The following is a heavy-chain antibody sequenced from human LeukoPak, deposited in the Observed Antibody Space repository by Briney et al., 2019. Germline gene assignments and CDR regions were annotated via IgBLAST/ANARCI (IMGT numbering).Heavy chain of an antibody. D-gene: IGHD1-14*01. CDR1: GFTFSSYG. Sequence: PGGSLRLSCAASGFTFSSYGMHWVRQAPGKGLEWVAFIRYDGSNKYYADSVKGRFTISRDNAKNSLYLQMNSLRAEDTAVYYCARAAGRYWGQGTLVTVSS. CDR3: ARAAGRY. V-gene: IGHV3-30*02. CDR2: IRYDGSNK. J-gene: IGHJ4*02.